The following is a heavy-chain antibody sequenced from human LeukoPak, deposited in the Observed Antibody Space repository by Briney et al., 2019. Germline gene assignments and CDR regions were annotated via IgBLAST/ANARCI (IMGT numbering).Heavy chain of an antibody. Sequence: LRGRSLRLSCAASGFTFDDYAMHWVRQAPGKGLEWVSGISWSSGNIGYVDSVKGRFTISRDNGKNSLYLQMNSLRVEDTAIYYCARAGGTSWADYWGQGTLVTVSS. CDR1: GFTFDDYA. CDR2: ISWSSGNI. V-gene: IGHV3-9*01. D-gene: IGHD6-13*01. J-gene: IGHJ4*02. CDR3: ARAGGTSWADY.